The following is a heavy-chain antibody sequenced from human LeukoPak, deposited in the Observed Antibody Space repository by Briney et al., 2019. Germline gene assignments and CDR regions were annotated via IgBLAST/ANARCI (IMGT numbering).Heavy chain of an antibody. J-gene: IGHJ3*02. V-gene: IGHV1-46*01. D-gene: IGHD3-22*01. CDR3: ARVKPNYYDSSAYGTFDI. CDR2: TNPSGGST. CDR1: GYTFTSYY. Sequence: ASVKVSCKASGYTFTSYYMHWVRQVPGQGLEWMGITNPSGGSTSYAQKFQGRVTMTRDTSTSTVYMELSSLRSEDTAVYYCARVKPNYYDSSAYGTFDIWGQGTMVTVSS.